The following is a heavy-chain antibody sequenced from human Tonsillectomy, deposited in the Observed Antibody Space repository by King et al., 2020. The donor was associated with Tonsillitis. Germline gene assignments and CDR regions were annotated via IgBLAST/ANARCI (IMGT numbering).Heavy chain of an antibody. CDR3: AKVGDYSGSESDGGS. V-gene: IGHV3-30*18. CDR2: ISYDGSNK. J-gene: IGHJ4*02. CDR1: GFTFSSYG. Sequence: VQLVQSGGGVVQPGRSLRLSCAASGFTFSSYGMHWVRQAPGKGLEWVAVISYDGSNKYYGDSVRGRFTISRDNSANTLYLHMNSLRPEDTAVYFCAKVGDYSGSESDGGSGGQGTLVTVSS. D-gene: IGHD5-12*01.